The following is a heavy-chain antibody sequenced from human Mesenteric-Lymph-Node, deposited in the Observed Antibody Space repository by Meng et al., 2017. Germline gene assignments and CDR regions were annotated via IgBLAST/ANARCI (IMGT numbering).Heavy chain of an antibody. D-gene: IGHD6-19*01. V-gene: IGHV4-34*11. CDR2: IYYTGST. CDR3: ARYSVAGDY. Sequence: QGQPQQWGAGLLKPSETLSLTCAVYGGSFSGYYWSWIRQPPGKRLEWIGYIYYTGSTSYNPSLKSRVTISADASRNQFSLNLSSVTAADTAFYYCARYSVAGDYWGQGMLVTVSS. J-gene: IGHJ4*02. CDR1: GGSFSGYY.